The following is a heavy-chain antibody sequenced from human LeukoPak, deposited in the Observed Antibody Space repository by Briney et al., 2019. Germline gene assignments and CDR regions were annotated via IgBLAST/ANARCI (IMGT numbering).Heavy chain of an antibody. CDR1: GFTFSTYW. D-gene: IGHD3-22*01. J-gene: IGHJ4*02. CDR2: INTDGSST. CDR3: ARQSYYYDSSGYYHDY. Sequence: PGGSLRLSCAASGFTFSTYWMHWVRQAPGKGLVWVSRINTDGSSTTYADSVKGRFTISRDNARSTLYLQVSSLRAEDTSVYYCARQSYYYDSSGYYHDYWGQGTLVTVSS. V-gene: IGHV3-74*01.